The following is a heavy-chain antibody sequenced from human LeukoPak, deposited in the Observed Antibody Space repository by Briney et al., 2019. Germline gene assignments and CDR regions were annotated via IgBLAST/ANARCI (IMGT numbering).Heavy chain of an antibody. CDR2: ISWNSGSI. V-gene: IGHV3-9*01. J-gene: IGHJ4*02. CDR1: GFTFDDYA. Sequence: GGSLRLSCAASGFTFDDYAMHWVRQAPGKGLEWVSGISWNSGSIVYADSVKGRFTISRDNAKNSLYLQMNSLRAEDTALYYCAKVRVGATYFDYWGQGTLVTVSS. CDR3: AKVRVGATYFDY. D-gene: IGHD1-26*01.